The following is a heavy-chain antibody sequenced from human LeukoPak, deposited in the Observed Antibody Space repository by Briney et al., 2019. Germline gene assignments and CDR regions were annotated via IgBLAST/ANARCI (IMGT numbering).Heavy chain of an antibody. CDR2: ISGGERGT. CDR3: VRDVYQVRSNDYPFDV. Sequence: GGSLRLSCVASGFTFSTHWMLWVRQTPGGGLNWISCISGGERGTNYAAPETGHFVISSDNAPNTLFLEMDSLRGEDTVVFYGVRDVYQVRSNDYPFDVWGEGTMVTVSS. D-gene: IGHD3-16*01. J-gene: IGHJ3*01. CDR1: GFTFSTHW. V-gene: IGHV3-74*01.